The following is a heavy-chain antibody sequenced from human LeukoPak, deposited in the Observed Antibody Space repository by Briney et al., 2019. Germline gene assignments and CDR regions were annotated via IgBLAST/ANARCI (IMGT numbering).Heavy chain of an antibody. CDR3: ARDAGNSSGWNDFDY. D-gene: IGHD6-19*01. CDR1: GFTFSSYE. Sequence: GGSLRLSCAASGFTFSSYEMNWVRQAPGKGLEWVSSISTSSYIYYADSVKGRFTISRDNAKNSLYLQMNSLRAEDTAVYYCARDAGNSSGWNDFDYWGQGTLVTVSS. V-gene: IGHV3-21*01. J-gene: IGHJ4*02. CDR2: ISTSSYI.